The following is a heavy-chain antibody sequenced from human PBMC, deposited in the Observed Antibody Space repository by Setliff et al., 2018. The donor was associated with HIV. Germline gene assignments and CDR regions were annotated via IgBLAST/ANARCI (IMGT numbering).Heavy chain of an antibody. CDR1: GGSFSGYY. CDR3: ARGKGSGWLTYYYYMDV. D-gene: IGHD6-19*01. CDR2: INHSGST. Sequence: SETLSLTCAVYGGSFSGYYWSWIRQPPGKGLEWIGEINHSGSTNCNPSLKSRVTISVDTSKNQFSLKLSSVTAADTAVYYCARGKGSGWLTYYYYMDVWGKGTTVTVSS. V-gene: IGHV4-34*01. J-gene: IGHJ6*03.